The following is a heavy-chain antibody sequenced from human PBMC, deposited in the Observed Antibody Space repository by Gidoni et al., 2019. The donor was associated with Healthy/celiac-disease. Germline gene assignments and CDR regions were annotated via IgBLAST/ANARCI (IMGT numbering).Heavy chain of an antibody. CDR3: AKDFGVVVPAAIFDY. J-gene: IGHJ4*02. Sequence: EVQLLESGGGLVQPGGSLGLSWSASGFPFSSVALSWVRQAPGKGLEWGSAISGSGGSTYYADSVKGRFTISRDNSKNTLYLQMNSLRAEDTAVYYCAKDFGVVVPAAIFDYWGQGTLVTVSS. CDR2: ISGSGGST. CDR1: GFPFSSVA. D-gene: IGHD2-2*02. V-gene: IGHV3-23*01.